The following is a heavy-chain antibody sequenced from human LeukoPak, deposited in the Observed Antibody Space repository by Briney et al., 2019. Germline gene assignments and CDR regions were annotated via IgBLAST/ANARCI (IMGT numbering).Heavy chain of an antibody. CDR1: GFSFSNSW. CDR3: ARNPGVTAGRGYYYYMDV. D-gene: IGHD2-2*01. J-gene: IGHJ6*03. CDR2: INQDGSEK. V-gene: IGHV3-7*01. Sequence: GGSLRLSCAASGFSFSNSWMTWVRQAPGKGLQWVANINQDGSEKYFVDSVKGRFTISRDNAKNSLYLHMNSLSAEDTAVYYCARNPGVTAGRGYYYYMDVWGKGTTVTVSS.